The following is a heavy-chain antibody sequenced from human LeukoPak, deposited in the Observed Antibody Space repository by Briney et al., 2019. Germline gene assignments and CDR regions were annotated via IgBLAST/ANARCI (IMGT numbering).Heavy chain of an antibody. J-gene: IGHJ4*02. CDR2: IYYSGST. D-gene: IGHD5-12*01. V-gene: IGHV4-31*03. CDR1: GGSISSGGYY. Sequence: SETLSLTCTVSGGSISSGGYYWSWIRQHPGKGLEWIGYIYYSGSTYYNPSPKSRVTISVDTSKNQFSLKLSSVTAADTAVYYCARESVATIQRGFDYWGQGTLVTVSS. CDR3: ARESVATIQRGFDY.